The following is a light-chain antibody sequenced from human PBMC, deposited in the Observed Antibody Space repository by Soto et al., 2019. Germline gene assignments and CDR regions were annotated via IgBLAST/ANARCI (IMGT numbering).Light chain of an antibody. CDR3: QQYNSYSLT. CDR2: DAS. J-gene: IGKJ4*02. V-gene: IGKV1-5*01. CDR1: QTISSW. Sequence: DIQMISSPSTLSASVGDRVTITCRASQTISSWLAWYQQKPGKAPKVLIYDASSSESGVPSRFSGSGSGTEFTLTISSLQHDDFATYYGQQYNSYSLTFGGGTKVDIK.